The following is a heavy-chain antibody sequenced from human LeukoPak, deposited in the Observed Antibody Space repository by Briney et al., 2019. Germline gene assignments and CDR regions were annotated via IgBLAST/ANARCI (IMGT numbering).Heavy chain of an antibody. CDR1: GYNFTTYW. CDR2: IYPGDFDT. V-gene: IGHV5-51*01. D-gene: IGHD6-6*01. Sequence: RGESLKISCKGSGYNFTTYWIGWVRQMPGKGLEWMGIIYPGDFDTRYCPSFQGQVTISVDKSISTAYLQWSSLKSSDTGIYYCARHRHISTRPDAFDIWGQGTMVTVSS. J-gene: IGHJ3*02. CDR3: ARHRHISTRPDAFDI.